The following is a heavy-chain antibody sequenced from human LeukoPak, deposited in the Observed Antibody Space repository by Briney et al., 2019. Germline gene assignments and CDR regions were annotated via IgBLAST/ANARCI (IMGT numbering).Heavy chain of an antibody. CDR1: GFAFSRLA. CDR3: AKDARRTNGWYFFDY. CDR2: ISDSGSLT. J-gene: IGHJ4*02. V-gene: IGHV3-23*01. D-gene: IGHD6-19*01. Sequence: GGSLRLSCAASGFAFSRLAMGWVRQAPGKGLEGVSVISDSGSLTYYADSVKGRFTISRDNSKNTLVLQMNGLRAEDTAVYYCAKDARRTNGWYFFDYWGQGTLVTVSS.